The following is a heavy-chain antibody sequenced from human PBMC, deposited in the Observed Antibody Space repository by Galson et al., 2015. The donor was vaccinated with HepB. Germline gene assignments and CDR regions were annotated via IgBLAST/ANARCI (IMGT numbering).Heavy chain of an antibody. J-gene: IGHJ5*02. CDR2: ISAYNGNT. V-gene: IGHV1-18*04. Sequence: QSGAEVKKPGASVKVSCKASGYTLTSNGISWVRQAPGQGLEWMGWISAYNGNTKYAQKLQGRVTMTTDTSTSTAYMELRSLRSDDTAVYYCARVWGWFGELLNWFDPWGQGTLVTVSS. D-gene: IGHD3-10*01. CDR3: ARVWGWFGELLNWFDP. CDR1: GYTLTSNG.